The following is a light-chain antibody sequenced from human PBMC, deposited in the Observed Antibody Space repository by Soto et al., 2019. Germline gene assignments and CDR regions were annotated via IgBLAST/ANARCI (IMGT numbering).Light chain of an antibody. Sequence: EIVMTQSPATLSVSPGERASLSCRASQSVGSNLAWYQQTAGQDPRLRIYGASTRATGIPARFSGSGSGTEFTLTISSLQSEDFAVLSCQQYTNWPYTLGQGPKLEI. CDR3: QQYTNWPYT. CDR2: GAS. J-gene: IGKJ2*01. V-gene: IGKV3-15*01. CDR1: QSVGSN.